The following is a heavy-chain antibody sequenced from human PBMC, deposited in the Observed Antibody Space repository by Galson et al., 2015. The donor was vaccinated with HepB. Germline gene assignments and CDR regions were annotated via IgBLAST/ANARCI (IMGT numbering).Heavy chain of an antibody. CDR3: ARSAAGRTATTTLA. CDR1: GFDFNDSS. D-gene: IGHD4-17*01. Sequence: SLRLSCAASGFDFNDSSMHWVRQSPGKGLEWVAGISFDGRNSYYADSVKGRFIISRDSSKKTVYLQMNSLRSKDTAVYYCARSAAGRTATTTLAWGQGILDTVSS. V-gene: IGHV3-30-3*01. J-gene: IGHJ5*02. CDR2: ISFDGRNS.